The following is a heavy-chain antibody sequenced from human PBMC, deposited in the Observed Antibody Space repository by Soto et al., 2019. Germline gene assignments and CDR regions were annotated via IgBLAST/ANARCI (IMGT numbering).Heavy chain of an antibody. D-gene: IGHD3-3*01. CDR3: ARGWEGRITIFGVGPYYGMDV. J-gene: IGHJ6*02. V-gene: IGHV3-7*01. CDR1: GFTFSSYW. CDR2: IKQDGSEK. Sequence: PGGSLRLSCAASGFTFSSYWMSWVRQAPGKGLEWVANIKQDGSEKYYVDSVKGRFTISRDNAKNSLYLQMNSLRAEDTAVYYCARGWEGRITIFGVGPYYGMDVWGQGTTVTVSS.